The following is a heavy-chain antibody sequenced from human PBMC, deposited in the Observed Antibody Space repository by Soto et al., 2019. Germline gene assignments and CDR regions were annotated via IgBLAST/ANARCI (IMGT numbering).Heavy chain of an antibody. CDR2: IDPSDSYT. CDR1: GYSFTSYW. J-gene: IGHJ6*02. V-gene: IGHV5-10-1*01. D-gene: IGHD3-3*02. CDR3: ARLLDPYYYYYGMDV. Sequence: GESLKISCKGSGYSFTSYWISWVRQMPGKGLEWMGRIDPSDSYTNYSPSFQGHVTISADKSISTAYLQWSSLKASDTAMYYCARLLDPYYYYYGMDVWGQGTTVTV.